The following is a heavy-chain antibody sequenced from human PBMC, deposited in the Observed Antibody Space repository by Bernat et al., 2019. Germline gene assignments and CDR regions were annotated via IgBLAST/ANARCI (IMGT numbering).Heavy chain of an antibody. Sequence: QVQLVESGGGVVQPGRSLRLSCAASGFTFSSHGMPWARQAPGKGLEWVAVIYSAGSNKYYADSAKGRFTISRDNSKNTLYLQMNSLSAEDTAVYYWATEPQYCGGGSCYSVDYWGQGTLVTVSS. J-gene: IGHJ4*02. V-gene: IGHV3-30*03. CDR3: ATEPQYCGGGSCYSVDY. CDR1: GFTFSSHG. CDR2: IYSAGSNK. D-gene: IGHD2-15*01.